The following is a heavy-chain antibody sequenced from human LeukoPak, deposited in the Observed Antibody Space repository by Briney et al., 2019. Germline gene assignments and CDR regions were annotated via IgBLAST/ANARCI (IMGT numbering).Heavy chain of an antibody. CDR3: ARGPQWRGDYYYMDV. CDR1: GYSFTNFD. V-gene: IGHV1-8*01. Sequence: APVKISCKASGYSFTNFDINWVRQATGQGLEWMGWMNPNSGNKGYAQKFQGRVTMTMNTSITTAYMELSSLRSEDTAVYYCARGPQWRGDYYYMDVWGRGTTVTVSS. CDR2: MNPNSGNK. D-gene: IGHD6-19*01. J-gene: IGHJ6*03.